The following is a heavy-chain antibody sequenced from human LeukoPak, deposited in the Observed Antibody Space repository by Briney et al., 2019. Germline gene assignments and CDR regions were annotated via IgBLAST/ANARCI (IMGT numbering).Heavy chain of an antibody. CDR2: INPNSGGT. CDR1: GYTFTGYY. Sequence: GASVKVSCKASGYTFTGYYMHWVRQAPGQGPEWMGWINPNSGGTNYAQKFQGRVTMTRDTSISTAYMELSRLRSDDTAVYYCARGNYYGSGSQYYYYMDVWGKGTTVTVSS. D-gene: IGHD3-10*01. CDR3: ARGNYYGSGSQYYYYMDV. V-gene: IGHV1-2*02. J-gene: IGHJ6*03.